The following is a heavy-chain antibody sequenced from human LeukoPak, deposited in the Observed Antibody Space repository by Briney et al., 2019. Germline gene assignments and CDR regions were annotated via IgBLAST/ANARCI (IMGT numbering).Heavy chain of an antibody. CDR2: IYHSGST. D-gene: IGHD2-21*02. J-gene: IGHJ4*02. CDR1: GYSISSGYY. V-gene: IGHV4-38-2*02. CDR3: ARDTRTYCGGDCYQGDY. Sequence: SETLSLTCTVSGYSISSGYYWGWIRQPPGKGLEWIGSIYHSGSTYYNPSLKSRVTISVDTSKNQFSLKLSSVTAADTAVYYCARDTRTYCGGDCYQGDYWGQGTLVTVSS.